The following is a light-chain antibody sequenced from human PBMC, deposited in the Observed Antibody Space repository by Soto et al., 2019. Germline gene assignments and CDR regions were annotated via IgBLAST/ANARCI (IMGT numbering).Light chain of an antibody. Sequence: EFVLTQSPATLSVSPGERATFSCRASQNIYSNIAWYQQRPGQAPRLLIYRASTRATGTPARFSGSGSGTEFTLTITSLQSEDFALYYCQQYHNLWTFGQGTKVDIK. V-gene: IGKV3-15*01. CDR2: RAS. CDR1: QNIYSN. CDR3: QQYHNLWT. J-gene: IGKJ1*01.